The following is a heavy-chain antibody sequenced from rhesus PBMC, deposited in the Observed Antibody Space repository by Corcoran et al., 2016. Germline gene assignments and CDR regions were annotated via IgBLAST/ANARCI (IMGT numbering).Heavy chain of an antibody. CDR2: IYGGSGST. CDR3: ARDRDTALDY. D-gene: IGHD5-12*01. Sequence: QVQLQESGPGLVKPSETLSLTCAVSGYSISSGYGWGWIRQPPGKGLEWIGQIYGGSGSTSYNPSLKSRVTVSKDTSKNQFSLKLSSVTAADTAVYYCARDRDTALDYWGQGVLVTVSS. J-gene: IGHJ4*01. CDR1: GYSISSGYG. V-gene: IGHV4-127*01.